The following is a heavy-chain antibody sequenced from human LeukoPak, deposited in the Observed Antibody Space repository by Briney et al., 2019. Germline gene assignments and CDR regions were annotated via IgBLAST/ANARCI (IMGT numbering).Heavy chain of an antibody. Sequence: GGSLRLSCAASGFTFSSYWMSWVRQAPGKGLEWVANIKQDGSEKYYVDSVKGRFTISRDNAKNSLYLQMNSLRDEDTAVYYCARDRGYSGYDLAYWGQGTLVTVSS. CDR3: ARDRGYSGYDLAY. V-gene: IGHV3-7*01. J-gene: IGHJ4*02. CDR2: IKQDGSEK. CDR1: GFTFSSYW. D-gene: IGHD5-12*01.